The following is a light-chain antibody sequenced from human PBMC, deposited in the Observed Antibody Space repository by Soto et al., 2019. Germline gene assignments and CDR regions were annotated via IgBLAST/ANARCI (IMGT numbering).Light chain of an antibody. CDR3: FQALQTPPSYT. V-gene: IGKV2-28*01. CDR2: LGY. J-gene: IGKJ2*01. Sequence: DIVMTQSPLSLPGTPGEPASISCRSSQSLLHSNGYNYLDWYLQKPGQSPQLLIYLGYNRSAGVPHRFSGSGSSKYLTLKISRVEAEDVGVYYCFQALQTPPSYTFGQGPKPEIK. CDR1: QSLLHSNGYNY.